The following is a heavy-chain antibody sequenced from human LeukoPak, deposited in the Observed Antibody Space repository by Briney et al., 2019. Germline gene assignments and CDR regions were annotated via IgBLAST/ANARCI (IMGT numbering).Heavy chain of an antibody. V-gene: IGHV1-2*02. CDR3: ARGEDILTGYYNPSDY. CDR2: INPNSGGT. Sequence: ASVKVSCKSSGYTFTAYAMHWVRQAPGQGLEWMGWINPNSGGTNYAQKFQGRVTMTRDTSISTAYMELSRLRSDDTAVYYCARGEDILTGYYNPSDYWGQGTLVTVSS. D-gene: IGHD3-9*01. J-gene: IGHJ4*02. CDR1: GYTFTAYA.